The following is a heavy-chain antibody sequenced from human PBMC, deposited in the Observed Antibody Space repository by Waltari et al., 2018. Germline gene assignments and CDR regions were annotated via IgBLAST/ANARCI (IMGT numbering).Heavy chain of an antibody. D-gene: IGHD1-26*01. CDR2: IWYDGSKQ. V-gene: IGHV3-30*18. Sequence: QVQLVESGGGVVQPGRSLGLSWAASGFAFSYTGLPWVRQAPGKGLQWVAVIWYDGSKQYYAESVRGRFSISRDNSKNTLYLQMNSLRTEDTAVYFCGKDGGTYLPFDDWGQGTLVTVSS. CDR1: GFAFSYTG. J-gene: IGHJ4*02. CDR3: GKDGGTYLPFDD.